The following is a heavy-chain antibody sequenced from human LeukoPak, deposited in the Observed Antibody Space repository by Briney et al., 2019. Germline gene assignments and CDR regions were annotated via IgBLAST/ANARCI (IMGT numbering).Heavy chain of an antibody. V-gene: IGHV4-39*07. CDR1: GGSISSSSYC. D-gene: IGHD1-14*01. J-gene: IGHJ4*02. Sequence: PSETLSLTCTVSGGSISSSSYCWGWIRQPPGKGLEWIGSIYYSGSTYYNPSLKSRVTISVDTSKNQFSLKLSSVTAADTAVYYCARGLVTGNDYWGQGTLVTVSS. CDR3: ARGLVTGNDY. CDR2: IYYSGST.